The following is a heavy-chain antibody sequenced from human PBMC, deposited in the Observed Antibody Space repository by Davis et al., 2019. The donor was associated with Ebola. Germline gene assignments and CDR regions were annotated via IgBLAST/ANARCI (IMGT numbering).Heavy chain of an antibody. Sequence: SVKVSCKASGGAFSSYAISWVRQAPGQGLEWMGRIIPILGIANYAQKFQGRVTITADKSTSTAYMELSSLRSEDTAVYYCAGGDYDSSGYPPFDYWGQGTLVTVSS. D-gene: IGHD3-22*01. CDR2: IIPILGIA. CDR1: GGAFSSYA. V-gene: IGHV1-69*04. J-gene: IGHJ4*02. CDR3: AGGDYDSSGYPPFDY.